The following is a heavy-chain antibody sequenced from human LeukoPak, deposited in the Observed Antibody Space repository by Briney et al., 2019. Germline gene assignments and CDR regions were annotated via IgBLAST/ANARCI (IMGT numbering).Heavy chain of an antibody. V-gene: IGHV4-38-2*02. CDR3: ARGDLKSDWFDP. Sequence: SETLSLTCTVSGGSISSGYYWGWIRPPPGKGLEWIGSIYHSGSTYYNPSLKSRVTISVDTSKNQFSLKLRSMTAADTAIYYCARGDLKSDWFDPWGQGTLVIVSS. J-gene: IGHJ5*02. CDR1: GGSISSGYY. CDR2: IYHSGST. D-gene: IGHD3-3*01.